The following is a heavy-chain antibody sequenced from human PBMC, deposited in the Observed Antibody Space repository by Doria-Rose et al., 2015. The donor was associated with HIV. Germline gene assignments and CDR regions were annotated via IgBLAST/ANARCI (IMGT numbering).Heavy chain of an antibody. D-gene: IGHD6-13*01. V-gene: IGHV2-26*01. CDR1: GVSLSSPGMG. Sequence: SGPVLVKPTETLTLTCTVSGVSLSSPGMGVSWIRQPPGKALEWLANIFSDDERSYKTSLKSRLTISRGTCKSQVVLTMTDMDPVDTATYYCARIKSSRWYHKYYFDFWGQGTLVTVSA. CDR2: IFSDDER. CDR3: ARIKSSRWYHKYYFDF. J-gene: IGHJ4*02.